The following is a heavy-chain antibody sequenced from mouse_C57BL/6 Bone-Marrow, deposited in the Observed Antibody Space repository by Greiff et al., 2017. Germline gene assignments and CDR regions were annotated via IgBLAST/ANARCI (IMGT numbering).Heavy chain of an antibody. Sequence: VQLQQSGPELVKPGASVKISCKASGYSFTDYNMNWVKQSTGKSLEWIGVINPNYGTTSYNQKFKGKATLTVDQSSSTAYMQLNSLTYEDSAVYYCARPITTVVAPYFDVWGTGTTVTVSS. V-gene: IGHV1-39*01. CDR3: ARPITTVVAPYFDV. CDR2: INPNYGTT. CDR1: GYSFTDYN. J-gene: IGHJ1*03. D-gene: IGHD1-1*01.